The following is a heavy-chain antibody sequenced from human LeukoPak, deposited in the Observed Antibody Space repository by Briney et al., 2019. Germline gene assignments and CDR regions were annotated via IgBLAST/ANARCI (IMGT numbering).Heavy chain of an antibody. CDR1: RGTFSNYA. Sequence: SVKVSCKASRGTFSNYAISWVRQAPGQGLEWMGGIIPIFGTANYAQKLQGRVTITADESTSTAYMELSSLRSEDTAVYYCARVARRLSYYFDYWGQGTLVTVSS. J-gene: IGHJ4*02. D-gene: IGHD2-21*02. CDR3: ARVARRLSYYFDY. CDR2: IIPIFGTA. V-gene: IGHV1-69*13.